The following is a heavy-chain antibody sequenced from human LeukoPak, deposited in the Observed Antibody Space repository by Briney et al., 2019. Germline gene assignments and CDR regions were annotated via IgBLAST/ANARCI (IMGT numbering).Heavy chain of an antibody. CDR1: GFTFSSCW. Sequence: GGSLRLSCAASGFTFSSCWMHWVRQAPGTGLVWVSRISSDGSSTTYADSVKGRFTISRDNAKNTLYLQMNSLRAEDTAVYYCARASERSFDYWGQGTPVTVSS. D-gene: IGHD3-3*01. CDR3: ARASERSFDY. V-gene: IGHV3-74*01. CDR2: ISSDGSST. J-gene: IGHJ4*02.